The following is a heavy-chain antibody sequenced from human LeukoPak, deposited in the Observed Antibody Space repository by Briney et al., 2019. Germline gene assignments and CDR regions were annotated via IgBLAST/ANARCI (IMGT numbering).Heavy chain of an antibody. CDR1: GYTFTGYY. V-gene: IGHV1-2*02. Sequence: GASVKVSCKASGYTFTGYYMHWVRQAPGQGLEWMGWINPNSGGTKYAQKIQGRVTMTRDTSISTAYMELSRLRSDDTAVYYCARGGKVMITEVRGPLVSRDGFDIWGQGTMVTVSS. CDR2: INPNSGGT. CDR3: ARGGKVMITEVRGPLVSRDGFDI. J-gene: IGHJ3*02. D-gene: IGHD3-10*01.